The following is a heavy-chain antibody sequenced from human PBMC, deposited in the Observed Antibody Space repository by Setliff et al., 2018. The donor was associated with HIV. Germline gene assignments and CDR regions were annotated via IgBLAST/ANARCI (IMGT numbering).Heavy chain of an antibody. D-gene: IGHD6-19*01. V-gene: IGHV3-23*01. CDR1: GFTFSSYA. Sequence: PGGSPRLSCAASGFTFSSYAMSWVRQAPERGLEWVSAISGSGGNTYYADSVKGRFTISRDNSKNTLYLQMNSLRAEDTAVYYCAKEVLEIAVAASWGQGTQVTVSS. CDR3: AKEVLEIAVAAS. J-gene: IGHJ4*02. CDR2: ISGSGGNT.